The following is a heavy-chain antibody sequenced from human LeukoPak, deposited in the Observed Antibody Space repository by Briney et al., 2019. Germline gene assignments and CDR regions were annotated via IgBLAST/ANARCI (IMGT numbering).Heavy chain of an antibody. D-gene: IGHD1-14*01. V-gene: IGHV3-7*01. J-gene: IGHJ4*02. Sequence: GGSLRLSCAASGFTFSGHWMSWVRQAPGKGLEWVANINQGGSDKYYVDSVKGRFTISRDNANNLLYLQMNSLRGEDTAVYYCTRDRSRAEDDWGQGTLVTVYS. CDR2: INQGGSDK. CDR3: TRDRSRAEDD. CDR1: GFTFSGHW.